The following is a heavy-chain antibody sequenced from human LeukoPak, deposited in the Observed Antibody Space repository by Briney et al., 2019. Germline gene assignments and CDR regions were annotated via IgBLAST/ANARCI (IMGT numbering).Heavy chain of an antibody. D-gene: IGHD4-17*01. Sequence: QPGGSLRLSCAASGFTFSSYGMHWVRQAPGKGLEWVAVISYDGSNKYYADSVKGRFTISRDNSKNTLYLQMNSLRAEDTAVYYCAKTLYDYDDYVVLFDYYGMDVWGQGTTVTVSS. V-gene: IGHV3-30*18. J-gene: IGHJ6*02. CDR1: GFTFSSYG. CDR3: AKTLYDYDDYVVLFDYYGMDV. CDR2: ISYDGSNK.